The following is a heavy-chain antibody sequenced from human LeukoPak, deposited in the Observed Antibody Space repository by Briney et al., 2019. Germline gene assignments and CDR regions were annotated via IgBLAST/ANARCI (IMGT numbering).Heavy chain of an antibody. V-gene: IGHV3-23*01. CDR2: ISGTGGST. D-gene: IGHD3-3*01. Sequence: GGSLRLSCAASGFTFRNNAMSWVRQAPGKGLEWVSGISGTGGSTYYADSVKGRFTISRDNSKNTLFLQMNSLRAEDTAVYYCARFRLEYYFDYWGQGTLVTVSS. CDR3: ARFRLEYYFDY. J-gene: IGHJ4*02. CDR1: GFTFRNNA.